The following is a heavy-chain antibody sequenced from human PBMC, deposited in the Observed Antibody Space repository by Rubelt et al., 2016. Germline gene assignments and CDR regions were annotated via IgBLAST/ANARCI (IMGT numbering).Heavy chain of an antibody. CDR1: GFTFRRYW. J-gene: IGHJ4*02. CDR2: INEVGSNT. V-gene: IGHV3-74*02. CDR3: ARVLAGGTRRCDY. Sequence: EVQLVESGGGLVKPGGSLRLSCVASGFTFRRYWMHWVRQAPGKGLVWVSRINEVGSNTNYADSVEGRFTISRDNAKNTLYLQMNSLRAEDTAVYYCARVLAGGTRRCDYWGQGTLVTVSS. D-gene: IGHD1-26*01.